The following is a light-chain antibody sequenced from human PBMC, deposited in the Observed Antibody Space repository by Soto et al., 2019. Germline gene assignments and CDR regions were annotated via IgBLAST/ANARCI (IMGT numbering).Light chain of an antibody. J-gene: IGKJ1*01. CDR3: QQLNSYPWT. Sequence: DIQLTQSPSFRSASVGDRVTITCRASQGISSYLAWYQQKPGKAPKLLIYAASTLQSGVPSRFSGSGSGTEFTLTISSLQPEDFATYYCQQLNSYPWTFGQGTMVEIK. CDR2: AAS. CDR1: QGISSY. V-gene: IGKV1-9*01.